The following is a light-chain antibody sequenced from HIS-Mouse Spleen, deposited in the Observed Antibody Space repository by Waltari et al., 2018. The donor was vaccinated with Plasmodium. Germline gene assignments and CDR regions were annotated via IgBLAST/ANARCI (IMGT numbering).Light chain of an antibody. V-gene: IGLV2-8*01. J-gene: IGLJ3*02. CDR2: EVS. CDR3: SSYAGSLWV. Sequence: QSALTQPPSASGSPGQSVTISCTGTSSDVGGYNYVSWYHQHPGKAPKLMIYEVSKLPSGVPDGFSGSKSGNTASLTVSGLQAEDEAEYYCSSYAGSLWVFGGGTKLTVL. CDR1: SSDVGGYNY.